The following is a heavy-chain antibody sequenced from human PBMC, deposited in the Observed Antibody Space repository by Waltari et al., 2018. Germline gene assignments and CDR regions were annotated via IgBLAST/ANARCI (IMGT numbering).Heavy chain of an antibody. CDR2: ISGSGDSV. D-gene: IGHD6-6*01. V-gene: IGHV3-23*01. J-gene: IGHJ4*02. CDR3: EVSSSSFGNY. Sequence: EVKLLQSGGDLVQTGGSRRLSCAASGFTFSNYAMDWVRQAPGEGLEWVSSISGSGDSVDSADSVKGRFTTSRDNSKNIMYLQMNSLRVEDTALYYCEVSSSSFGNYWGQGALVTVSS. CDR1: GFTFSNYA.